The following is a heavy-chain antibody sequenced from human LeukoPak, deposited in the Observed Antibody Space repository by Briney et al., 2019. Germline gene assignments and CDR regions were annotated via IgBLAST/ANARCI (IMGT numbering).Heavy chain of an antibody. Sequence: GGTLRLSCAASGVTFSSYGMNWVRQAPGKGLEWVSAISGSGGSTYYADSVKGRFTISRDNSKNTLYLQMNSLRAEDTAVYYCAKDLVTMVRGVIQDYYYYMDVWGKGTTVTISS. V-gene: IGHV3-23*01. CDR2: ISGSGGST. CDR1: GVTFSSYG. D-gene: IGHD3-10*01. CDR3: AKDLVTMVRGVIQDYYYYMDV. J-gene: IGHJ6*03.